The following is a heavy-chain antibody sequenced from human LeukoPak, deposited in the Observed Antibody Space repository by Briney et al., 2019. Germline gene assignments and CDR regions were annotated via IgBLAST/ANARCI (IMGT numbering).Heavy chain of an antibody. CDR3: ARGGTAMAAPFDY. D-gene: IGHD5-18*01. Sequence: PSETLSLTCTVSGGSISSYFWSWTRQPAGNGLEWIGLIYTSGSTNYNPSLKSRVTMSIDTSKNQFSLRLSSVTAADTAVYYRARGGTAMAAPFDYWGQGTLVTVSS. CDR2: IYTSGST. V-gene: IGHV4-4*07. J-gene: IGHJ4*02. CDR1: GGSISSYF.